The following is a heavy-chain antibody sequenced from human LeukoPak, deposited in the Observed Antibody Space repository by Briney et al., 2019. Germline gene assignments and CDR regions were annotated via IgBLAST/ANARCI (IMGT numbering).Heavy chain of an antibody. CDR2: FSASGNYT. V-gene: IGHV3-23*01. J-gene: IGHJ4*02. D-gene: IGHD1-26*01. Sequence: GGSLRLSCAASGFTFASYAMSWVRQAPGKGLEWVSTFSASGNYTYYADSVKGRFTISRDNSKNTLYLQMNSLRVGDTAVYYCAKDRRELDYWGQGTLVTVSS. CDR1: GFTFASYA. CDR3: AKDRRELDY.